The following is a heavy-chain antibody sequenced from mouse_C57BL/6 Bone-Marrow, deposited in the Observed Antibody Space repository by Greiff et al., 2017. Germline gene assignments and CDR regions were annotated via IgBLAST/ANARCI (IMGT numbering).Heavy chain of an antibody. V-gene: IGHV1-82*01. CDR2: IYPGDGDT. J-gene: IGHJ1*03. CDR3: ARLGGLFYWYFDV. CDR1: GYAFSSSW. D-gene: IGHD3-3*01. Sequence: QVQLQQSGPELVKPGASVKISCKASGYAFSSSWMNWVKQRPGKGLEWIGRIYPGDGDTNYNGKFKGKATLTADKSSSTAYMQLSSLTSEDSAVYFCARLGGLFYWYFDVWGTGTTVTVSS.